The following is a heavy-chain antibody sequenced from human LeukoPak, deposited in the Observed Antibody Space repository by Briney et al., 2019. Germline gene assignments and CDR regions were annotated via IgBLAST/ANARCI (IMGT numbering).Heavy chain of an antibody. CDR3: ARVTRSRSGNYNWFGP. D-gene: IGHD3-10*01. CDR1: GGSISSSSYY. V-gene: IGHV4-39*07. J-gene: IGHJ5*02. CDR2: IYYSGST. Sequence: SETLSLTCTVSGGSISSSSYYWGWIRQPPGQGLQWIGSIYYSGSTYYNPSLKSRVTMSVDTSKNQFSLKLNSVTAADTAVYYCARVTRSRSGNYNWFGPWGQGTLVTVSS.